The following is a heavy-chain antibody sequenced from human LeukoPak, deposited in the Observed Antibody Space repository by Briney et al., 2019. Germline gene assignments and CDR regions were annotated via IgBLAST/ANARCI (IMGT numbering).Heavy chain of an antibody. CDR3: TTAAESWLQPDY. J-gene: IGHJ4*02. Sequence: GGSLRLSCAASGFTFSNVGVSWVRQAPGKGLEWVGHIKSNTDGGTTHYAVHVKGRFTISRDDSKNTLYLQMNSLKTEDTALYYCTTAAESWLQPDYWGQGTRVTVSS. D-gene: IGHD5-24*01. V-gene: IGHV3-15*01. CDR2: IKSNTDGGTT. CDR1: GFTFSNVG.